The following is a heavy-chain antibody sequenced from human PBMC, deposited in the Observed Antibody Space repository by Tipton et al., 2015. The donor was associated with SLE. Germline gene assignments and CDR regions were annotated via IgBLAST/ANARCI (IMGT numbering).Heavy chain of an antibody. CDR3: ARHLCTNGVCPFDY. Sequence: TLSLTCAVYGGSISDYYWGWIRQPPGKGLEWIGSIYYSGGTNYNPSLRSRVTMSVDTSKNQFSLDLTSLTAADTAVYYCARHLCTNGVCPFDYWGQGILVTVSS. J-gene: IGHJ4*02. CDR2: IYYSGGT. D-gene: IGHD2-8*01. CDR1: GGSISDYY. V-gene: IGHV4-34*11.